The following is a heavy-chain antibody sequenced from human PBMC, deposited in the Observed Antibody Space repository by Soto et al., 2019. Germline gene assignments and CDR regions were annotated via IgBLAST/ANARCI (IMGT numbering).Heavy chain of an antibody. Sequence: GASVKVSCKASGYTFTGYYMHWVRQAPGQGLEWMGWINPNSGGTNYAQKFQGRVTMTRDTSISTAYMELSRLRSDDTAVYYCAKTRQQQLVRYYGMDVWGQGTTVTVSS. J-gene: IGHJ6*02. CDR2: INPNSGGT. CDR1: GYTFTGYY. CDR3: AKTRQQQLVRYYGMDV. D-gene: IGHD6-13*01. V-gene: IGHV1-2*02.